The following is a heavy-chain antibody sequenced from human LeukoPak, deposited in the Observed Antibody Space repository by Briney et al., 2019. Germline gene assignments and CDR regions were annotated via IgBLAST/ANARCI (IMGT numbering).Heavy chain of an antibody. CDR3: AKDIFVYGYSSSWFPLDY. V-gene: IGHV3-48*04. CDR2: ISSSSVI. D-gene: IGHD6-13*01. Sequence: GGSLRLSCAASGFTFSSYSMNWVRQTPGKGLEWVSYISSSSVIYYADSVKGRFTISRDNSKNSLYLQMNSLRTEDTALYYCAKDIFVYGYSSSWFPLDYWGQGTLVTVSS. CDR1: GFTFSSYS. J-gene: IGHJ4*02.